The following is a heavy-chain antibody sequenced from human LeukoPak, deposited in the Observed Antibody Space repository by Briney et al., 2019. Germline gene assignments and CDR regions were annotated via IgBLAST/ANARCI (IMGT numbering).Heavy chain of an antibody. J-gene: IGHJ4*02. CDR1: GGSISSYY. CDR2: IYTSGST. D-gene: IGHD2-2*01. CDR3: AGQRIPHTIVVVPAAMPDY. Sequence: PSETLSLTCTVSGGSISSYYWSWIRQPAGKGLEWIGRIYTSGSTNYNPSLKSRVTMSVDTSKNQFSLKLSSVTAADTAVYYCAGQRIPHTIVVVPAAMPDYWGQGTLVTVSS. V-gene: IGHV4-4*07.